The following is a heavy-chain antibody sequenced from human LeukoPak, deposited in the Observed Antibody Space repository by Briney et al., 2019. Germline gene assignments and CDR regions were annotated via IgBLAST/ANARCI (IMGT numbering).Heavy chain of an antibody. Sequence: SETLSLTCTVSGGSISSSSFYWGRIRQPPGKGLEWFGSIFYSGRTFYNPSLKSRVTISVDTSKHQFSVKLSSVTAADTAVYYCARQIWRNDRNYFDYWGQGTLVTVSS. V-gene: IGHV4-39*01. CDR3: ARQIWRNDRNYFDY. CDR1: GGSISSSSFY. J-gene: IGHJ4*02. D-gene: IGHD3-16*02. CDR2: IFYSGRT.